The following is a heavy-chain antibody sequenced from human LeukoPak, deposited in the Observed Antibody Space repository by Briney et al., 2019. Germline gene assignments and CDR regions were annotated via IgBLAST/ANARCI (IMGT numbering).Heavy chain of an antibody. CDR2: ISSSSYI. CDR1: GFTFSSYS. J-gene: IGHJ2*01. Sequence: PGGSLRLSCAASGFTFSSYSMNWVRQAPGKGLEWVSSISSSSYIYYADSVKGRFTISRDNAKNSLYLQMNSLRAEDTAVYYCASDASLCGGDCYPYWYFDLWGRGTLVTVSS. V-gene: IGHV3-21*01. D-gene: IGHD2-21*02. CDR3: ASDASLCGGDCYPYWYFDL.